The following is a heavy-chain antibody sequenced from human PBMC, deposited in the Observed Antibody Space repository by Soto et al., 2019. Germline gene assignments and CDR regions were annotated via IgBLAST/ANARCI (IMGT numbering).Heavy chain of an antibody. Sequence: ASVKVSCKASGYTFTSYAMHWVRQAPGQRLEWMGWINAGNGNTEYSQKFQGRVTITRDTSASTAYMELSSLRSEDTAVYYCARGTYYDILTGILAFDYWGQGTPVTVSS. CDR3: ARGTYYDILTGILAFDY. J-gene: IGHJ4*02. D-gene: IGHD3-9*01. CDR2: INAGNGNT. CDR1: GYTFTSYA. V-gene: IGHV1-3*01.